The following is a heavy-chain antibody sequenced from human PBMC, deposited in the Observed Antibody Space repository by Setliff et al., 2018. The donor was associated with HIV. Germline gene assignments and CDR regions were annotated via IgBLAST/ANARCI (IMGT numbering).Heavy chain of an antibody. CDR3: ARDPYSSGWSEYLSYYSYYNMDV. CDR1: GFTFSSYG. J-gene: IGHJ6*02. V-gene: IGHV3-30*03. CDR2: ISYDGGNE. Sequence: PGGSLRLSCAASGFTFSSYGMHWVRQAPGKGLEWVALISYDGGNEYHADSVKGRFTVSRDNSKDTLFLQMNSLRPEDTAIYYCARDPYSSGWSEYLSYYSYYNMDVWGQGTTVTVSS. D-gene: IGHD6-19*01.